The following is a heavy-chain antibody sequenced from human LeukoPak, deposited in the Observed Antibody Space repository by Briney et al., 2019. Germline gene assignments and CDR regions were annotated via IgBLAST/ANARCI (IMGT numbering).Heavy chain of an antibody. CDR1: AGSMSSNSYY. CDR3: ARRYSSSWYDDWAFDY. Sequence: SETLSLTCTVSAGSMSSNSYYWGWIRQPPGKGLEWIGRIHYSGNTYYNPSLKSRVTMSVDTSKNQFSLKLSSVTAADTAVYYCARRYSSSWYDDWAFDYWGQGTLVTVSS. J-gene: IGHJ4*02. CDR2: IHYSGNT. D-gene: IGHD6-13*01. V-gene: IGHV4-39*01.